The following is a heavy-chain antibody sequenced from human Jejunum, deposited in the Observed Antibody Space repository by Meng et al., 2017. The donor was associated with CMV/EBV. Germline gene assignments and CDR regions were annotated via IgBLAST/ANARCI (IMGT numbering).Heavy chain of an antibody. CDR1: GGSISSSSYY. Sequence: GGSISSSSYYWGWIRQPPGKGLEWVGSIYYSGTTYYNPSLKSRVTISVDTSKNQVSLKLSSVTAADTAVYYCARGQSGGISNWFDPWGQGILVTVSS. CDR2: IYYSGTT. D-gene: IGHD4-23*01. CDR3: ARGQSGGISNWFDP. V-gene: IGHV4-39*07. J-gene: IGHJ5*02.